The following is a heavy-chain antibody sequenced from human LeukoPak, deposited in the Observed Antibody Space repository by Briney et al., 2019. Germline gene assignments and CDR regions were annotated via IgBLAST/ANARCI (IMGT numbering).Heavy chain of an antibody. V-gene: IGHV3-48*04. CDR2: ISSSSSTI. D-gene: IGHD3-22*01. CDR1: GFTFSSYS. J-gene: IGHJ4*02. Sequence: GGFLRLSCAASGFTFSSYSMNWVRQAPGKGLEWVSYISSSSSTIYYADSVKGRFTISRDNAKNSLYLQMNSLRAEDTAVYYCARPYDTSGYYPFDYWGQGTLVTVSS. CDR3: ARPYDTSGYYPFDY.